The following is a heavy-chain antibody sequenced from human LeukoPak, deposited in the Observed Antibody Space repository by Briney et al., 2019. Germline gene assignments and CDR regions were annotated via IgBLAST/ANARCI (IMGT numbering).Heavy chain of an antibody. CDR2: ISAYNGNT. CDR1: GGTFSSYA. D-gene: IGHD4-17*01. Sequence: GASVKVSCKASGGTFSSYAISWVRQAPGQGLEWMGWISAYNGNTNYAQKLQGRVTMTTDTSTSTAYMELRSLRSDDTAVYYCARDVPSTGSYYYYGMDVWGQGTTVTVSS. J-gene: IGHJ6*02. CDR3: ARDVPSTGSYYYYGMDV. V-gene: IGHV1-18*01.